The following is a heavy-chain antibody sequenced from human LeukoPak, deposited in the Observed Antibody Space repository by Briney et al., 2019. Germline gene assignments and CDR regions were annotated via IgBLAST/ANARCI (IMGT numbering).Heavy chain of an antibody. Sequence: GGSLRLSRAASGFTFSSYSMNWVRQAPGKGLEWVSSISSSSSYIYYADSVKGRFTISRDNSKNTLYLQMNSLRAEDTAVYYCAKRRYYYDSSGYYGPFDYWGQGTLVTVSS. CDR2: ISSSSSYI. J-gene: IGHJ4*02. CDR3: AKRRYYYDSSGYYGPFDY. D-gene: IGHD3-22*01. CDR1: GFTFSSYS. V-gene: IGHV3-21*04.